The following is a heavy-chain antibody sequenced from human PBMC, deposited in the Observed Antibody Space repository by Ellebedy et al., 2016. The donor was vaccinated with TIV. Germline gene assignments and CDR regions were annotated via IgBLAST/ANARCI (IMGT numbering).Heavy chain of an antibody. J-gene: IGHJ4*02. Sequence: LRLXXTVSGGSISSGDYYWSWIRQPPGKGLEWIGYIYYSGSTYYNPSLKSRVTISVDTSKNQFSLKLSSVTAADTAVYYCARDINNDYFDYWGQGTLVTVSS. CDR1: GGSISSGDYY. CDR3: ARDINNDYFDY. V-gene: IGHV4-30-4*01. CDR2: IYYSGST. D-gene: IGHD1/OR15-1a*01.